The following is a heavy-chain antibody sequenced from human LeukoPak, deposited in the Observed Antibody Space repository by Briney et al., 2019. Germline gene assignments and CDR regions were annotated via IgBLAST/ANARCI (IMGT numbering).Heavy chain of an antibody. CDR1: FIFSTYA. CDR2: ISDSGGIT. D-gene: IGHD3-10*02. V-gene: IGHV3-23*01. CDR3: AKASAVRGYYYYGMDV. Sequence: GGSLRLSCAASFIFSTYAMNWVRQAPGKGLEWVSAISDSGGITYYPDSVKGRFTISRDNSKNTLYLQMNSLSAEDTALYYCAKASAVRGYYYYGMDVWGQGTTVTVSS. J-gene: IGHJ6*02.